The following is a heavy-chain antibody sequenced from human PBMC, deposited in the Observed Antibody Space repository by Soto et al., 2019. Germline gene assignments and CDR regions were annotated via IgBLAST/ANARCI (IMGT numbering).Heavy chain of an antibody. D-gene: IGHD3-10*01. CDR3: ATYGSGSYYKRVGFDY. Sequence: ASVKVSCKASGGTFSSYAISWVRQAPGQGLEWMGGIIPIFGTANYAQKFQGRVTITADESTSTAYMELSSLRSEDTAVYYCATYGSGSYYKRVGFDYWGQGTLVTVSS. J-gene: IGHJ4*02. CDR2: IIPIFGTA. CDR1: GGTFSSYA. V-gene: IGHV1-69*13.